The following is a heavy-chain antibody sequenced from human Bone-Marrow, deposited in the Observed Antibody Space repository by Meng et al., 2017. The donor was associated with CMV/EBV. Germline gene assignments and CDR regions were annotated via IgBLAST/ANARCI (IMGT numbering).Heavy chain of an antibody. CDR3: ARRPKLGYCSSSLLPCLYYYGMDV. Sequence: SETLSLSCAVYGGSFSGYYWSWIRQPPGKGLEWIGEINHSGSTNYNPSLKSRVTISVDTSKNQFSLKLSSVTAADTAVYYCARRPKLGYCSSSLLPCLYYYGMDVWGQGTTVTVSS. CDR1: GGSFSGYY. D-gene: IGHD2-2*01. V-gene: IGHV4-34*01. CDR2: INHSGST. J-gene: IGHJ6*02.